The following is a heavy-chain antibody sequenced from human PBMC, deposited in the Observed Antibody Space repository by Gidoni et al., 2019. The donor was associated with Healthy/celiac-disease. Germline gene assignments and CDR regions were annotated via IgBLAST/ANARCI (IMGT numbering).Heavy chain of an antibody. D-gene: IGHD6-13*01. CDR3: ATAAGTIYYYYYGMDV. CDR1: GYTFTSYG. CDR2: ISAYNGNT. V-gene: IGHV1-18*04. J-gene: IGHJ6*02. Sequence: QVQLVQSGAEVKKPGASVKVSCKASGYTFTSYGISWVRQAPGQGREWMGWISAYNGNTNYAQKLQGRVTMTTDTSTSTAYMELRSLRSDDTAVYYCATAAGTIYYYYYGMDVWGQGTTVTVSS.